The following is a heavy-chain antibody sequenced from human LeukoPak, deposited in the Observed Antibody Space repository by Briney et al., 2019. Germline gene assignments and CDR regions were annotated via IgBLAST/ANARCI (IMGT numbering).Heavy chain of an antibody. CDR2: ISYDGSNK. V-gene: IGHV3-30*04. Sequence: GSLRLSCAASGFTFFSYAMHWVRQAPGKGLEWVAFISYDGSNKYYADSVKGRFTISRDNAKNSLYLQMNSLRAEDTAVYYCARINDYSNYEDDYWGQGTLVTVSS. J-gene: IGHJ4*02. CDR3: ARINDYSNYEDDY. D-gene: IGHD4-11*01. CDR1: GFTFFSYA.